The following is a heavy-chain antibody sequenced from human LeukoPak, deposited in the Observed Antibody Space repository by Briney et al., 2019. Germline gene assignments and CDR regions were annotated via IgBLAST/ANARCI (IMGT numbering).Heavy chain of an antibody. CDR1: GGSISSGGYY. V-gene: IGHV4-30-2*01. CDR3: AREYRSSLDY. J-gene: IGHJ4*02. D-gene: IGHD6-6*01. CDR2: IYHSGST. Sequence: SETLSLTCTVSGGSISSGGYYWSWIRQPPGKGLEWIGYIYHSGSTYYNPSLKSRVTISVDRSKNQFSLKLSSVTAADTAVYYCAREYRSSLDYWGQGTLVTVSS.